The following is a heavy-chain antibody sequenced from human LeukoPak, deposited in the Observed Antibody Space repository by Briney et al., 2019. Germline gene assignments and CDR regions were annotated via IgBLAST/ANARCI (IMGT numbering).Heavy chain of an antibody. D-gene: IGHD6-13*01. CDR3: ARDGPPGYSSSWSLAHFDY. V-gene: IGHV1-69*05. CDR2: IIPIFGTA. Sequence: ASVKVSCKASGGTFSSYAISWVRQAPGQGLEWMGGIIPIFGTANYAQKFQGRVTITTDESTSTAYMELSSLRSEDTAVYYCARDGPPGYSSSWSLAHFDYWGQGTLVTVSS. J-gene: IGHJ4*02. CDR1: GGTFSSYA.